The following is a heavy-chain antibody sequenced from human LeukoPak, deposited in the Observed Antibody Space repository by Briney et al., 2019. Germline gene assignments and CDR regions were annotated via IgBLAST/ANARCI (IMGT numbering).Heavy chain of an antibody. V-gene: IGHV4-31*03. CDR3: ATQANFYDSSGYFHH. J-gene: IGHJ1*01. CDR1: GDSINSGGYY. D-gene: IGHD3-22*01. CDR2: IYYSGGT. Sequence: SETLSLTCTVSGDSINSGGYYWSWIRQHPGKGLEWIGYIYYSGGTYYSPSLRSRVSLSLDTSKNQVSLKLSSVTAADTAVYYCATQANFYDSSGYFHHWGQGTLATVSS.